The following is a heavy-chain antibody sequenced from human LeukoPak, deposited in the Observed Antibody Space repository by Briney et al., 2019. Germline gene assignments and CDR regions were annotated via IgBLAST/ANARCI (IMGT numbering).Heavy chain of an antibody. CDR3: ARAPGSDYYPYYYMDV. CDR1: GGSISSYY. D-gene: IGHD4-17*01. CDR2: IYYSGST. J-gene: IGHJ6*03. Sequence: SETLSLTCTVSGGSISSYYWSWIRQPPGKGLEWIGYIYYSGSTNYNPSLKSRVTISVDTSKNQFSLKLSSVTAADTAVYYCARAPGSDYYPYYYMDVWGKGTTVTVSS. V-gene: IGHV4-59*01.